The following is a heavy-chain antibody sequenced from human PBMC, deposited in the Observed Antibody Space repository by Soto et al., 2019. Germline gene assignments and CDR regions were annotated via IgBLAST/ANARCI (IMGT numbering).Heavy chain of an antibody. Sequence: GGSLRLSCAASGSTFSSYPMHWVRQAPGKGLEWVAVISYDETSKYYADSVKGRFTISRDNSKNTLYLQMNSLRAEDTAVYYCVRCWGTGDGSNLGYNWPDPWGQGTLVTVSS. V-gene: IGHV3-30-3*01. D-gene: IGHD1-1*01. CDR3: VRCWGTGDGSNLGYNWPDP. CDR2: ISYDETSK. J-gene: IGHJ5*02. CDR1: GSTFSSYP.